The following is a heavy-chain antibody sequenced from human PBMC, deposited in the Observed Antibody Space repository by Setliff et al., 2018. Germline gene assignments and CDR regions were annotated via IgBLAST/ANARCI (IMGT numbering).Heavy chain of an antibody. D-gene: IGHD1-1*01. CDR1: GGSISSSSYY. CDR3: ARLSEGYGYNYRYYFDY. V-gene: IGHV4-39*01. J-gene: IGHJ4*02. CDR2: IYYSGST. Sequence: PSETLSLTCTVSGGSISSSSYYWGWIRQPPGKGLEWIGSIYYSGSTYYNPSLKSRVTISVGTSKNQFSLKLSSVTAAETAVYYCARLSEGYGYNYRYYFDYWGQGTLVTVSS.